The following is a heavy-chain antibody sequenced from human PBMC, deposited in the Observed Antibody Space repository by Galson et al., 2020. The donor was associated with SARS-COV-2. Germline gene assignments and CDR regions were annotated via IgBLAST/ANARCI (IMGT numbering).Heavy chain of an antibody. D-gene: IGHD6-13*01. CDR1: SGSISNNY. J-gene: IGHJ5*02. Sequence: SLTCTVSSGSISNNYWSWIRQPPGRGLEWIGYINDRGSTNYNPSLRSRATLSVDTSKNQFSLKLTSVTGADTAVYFCARHASAGGKSYSWFDPWGQGTLVTVSS. CDR2: INDRGST. V-gene: IGHV4-59*08. CDR3: ARHASAGGKSYSWFDP.